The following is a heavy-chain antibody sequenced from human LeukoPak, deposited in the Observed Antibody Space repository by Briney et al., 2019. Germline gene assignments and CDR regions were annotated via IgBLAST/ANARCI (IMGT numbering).Heavy chain of an antibody. CDR3: ARGFCKMAARCHWRWFDP. D-gene: IGHD6-6*01. J-gene: IGHJ5*02. CDR1: GGSFSGYY. V-gene: IGHV4-34*01. CDR2: INHSGST. Sequence: SETLSLTCAVYGGSFSGYYWSWIRQPAGKGLEWIGEINHSGSTKYNPSLKSRVTISVDTSKNQFSLKLSSVTAADTAVYYCARGFCKMAARCHWRWFDPWGQGTLVTVSS.